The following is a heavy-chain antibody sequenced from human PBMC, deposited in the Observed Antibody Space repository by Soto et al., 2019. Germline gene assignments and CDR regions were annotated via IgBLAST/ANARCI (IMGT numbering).Heavy chain of an antibody. V-gene: IGHV1-3*01. CDR3: ARGRAYCSSTSCYRGYYYYYMDV. CDR1: GYTFTSYA. J-gene: IGHJ6*03. D-gene: IGHD2-2*01. Sequence: QVQLVQSGAEVKKPGASVKVSCKASGYTFTSYAMHWVRQAPGQRLEWMGWINAGNGNTKYSQKFQGRVTITRDTSASTAYMELSSLRSEDTAVYYCARGRAYCSSTSCYRGYYYYYMDVWGKGTTVTVSS. CDR2: INAGNGNT.